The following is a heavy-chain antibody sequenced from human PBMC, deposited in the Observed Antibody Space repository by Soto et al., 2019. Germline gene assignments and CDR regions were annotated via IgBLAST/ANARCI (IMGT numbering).Heavy chain of an antibody. J-gene: IGHJ4*02. CDR2: ISSDGHHQ. V-gene: IGHV3-30*03. CDR1: GFSFNDYA. CDR3: SRGTYYPQSSGLHADY. D-gene: IGHD3-22*01. Sequence: QVQLVESGGGEVQPGGSLRVSCATSGFSFNDYAMYWVRQAPVQGLEWVAIISSDGHHQFYLDNLRGRFTVSRDNSKNPLYLQMNSLRPEDTAVYYCSRGTYYPQSSGLHADYWGPGTVVTVSS.